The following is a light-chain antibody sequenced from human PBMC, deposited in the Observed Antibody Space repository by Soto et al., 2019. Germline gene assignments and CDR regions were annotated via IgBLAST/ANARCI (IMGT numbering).Light chain of an antibody. V-gene: IGKV1-5*03. J-gene: IGKJ1*01. CDR1: QTISSW. Sequence: DIQMTQSPSTLSGSVGDRVTITCRASQTISSWLAWYQQKPGKAPKLMIYKPSTLKSGVPSRFIGSGSGTEFTLTISSLQPDDFATYYCQHYNSYSEAFGQGTKVELK. CDR3: QHYNSYSEA. CDR2: KPS.